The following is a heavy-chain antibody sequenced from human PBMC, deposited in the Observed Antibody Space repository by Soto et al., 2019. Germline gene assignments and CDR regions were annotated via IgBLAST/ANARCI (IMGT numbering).Heavy chain of an antibody. D-gene: IGHD6-19*01. CDR2: MNPNSGNT. CDR1: GYTFTSYD. Sequence: QVQLVQSGAEVKKPGASVKVSCKASGYTFTSYDINWVRQATGQGLEWMGWMNPNSGNTGYAQKFQGRVTLTRNTSLSTAYMELSSLSPEDTAVYYCARERAVAGFDYWGQGTLVTVSS. V-gene: IGHV1-8*01. J-gene: IGHJ4*02. CDR3: ARERAVAGFDY.